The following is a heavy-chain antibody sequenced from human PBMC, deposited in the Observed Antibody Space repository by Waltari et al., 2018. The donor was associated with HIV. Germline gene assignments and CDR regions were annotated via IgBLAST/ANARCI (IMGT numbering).Heavy chain of an antibody. CDR3: AKTRGAAGTDYYGMDV. V-gene: IGHV4-31*03. J-gene: IGHJ6*02. CDR1: RCSITSGGYY. D-gene: IGHD6-13*01. Sequence: VQLQESGPGLVKPSATLSVTCSVSRCSITSGGYYWSWLRQPPGKGLEWIGHIYHSGNTFYNPSLRSRLSISVDTSKNQFSLEVRSVTAADTAVYYCAKTRGAAGTDYYGMDVWGQGTTVSVSS. CDR2: IYHSGNT.